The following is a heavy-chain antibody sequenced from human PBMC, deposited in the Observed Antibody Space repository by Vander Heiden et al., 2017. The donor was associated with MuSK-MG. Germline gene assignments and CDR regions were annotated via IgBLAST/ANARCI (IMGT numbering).Heavy chain of an antibody. D-gene: IGHD6-19*01. CDR1: GYTFTGYY. CDR3: ARVAGIAVAGHFDY. J-gene: IGHJ4*02. Sequence: QVQLVQSGAEVKKPGASVKVSCKASGYTFTGYYMHWVRQAPGQGLEWMGWINPNSDGTNYAQKVQGRVTMTRDTSISTAYMELSRLRSDDTAVYYCARVAGIAVAGHFDYWGQGTLVTVSS. CDR2: INPNSDGT. V-gene: IGHV1-2*02.